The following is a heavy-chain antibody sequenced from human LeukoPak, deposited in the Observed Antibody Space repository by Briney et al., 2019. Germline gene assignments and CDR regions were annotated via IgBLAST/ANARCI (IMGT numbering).Heavy chain of an antibody. J-gene: IGHJ2*01. CDR2: ISGSGGST. Sequence: GGSLRLSCADSGFTFSNYAMSWVRQAPGKGLEWVAAISGSGGSTYYADSVKGRFTISRDNSKNTLYLQMNSLRAEDTSVYYCATSAQWYFDLWGRGTLVTVSS. CDR3: ATSAQWYFDL. V-gene: IGHV3-23*01. CDR1: GFTFSNYA.